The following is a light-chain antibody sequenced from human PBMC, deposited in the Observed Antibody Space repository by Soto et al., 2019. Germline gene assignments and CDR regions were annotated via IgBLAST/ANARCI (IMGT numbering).Light chain of an antibody. CDR3: QHSYSIPSIT. CDR1: QSISSH. CDR2: AAS. J-gene: IGKJ5*01. V-gene: IGKV1-39*01. Sequence: DIQMTQSPSSLSASVGDRVTITCRASQSISSHLNWYQQKPGKAPKLLIYAASSLQSGVPSRFSGSGSETDFTLTITSLQPEDFANYYCQHSYSIPSITFGQGTRLEIK.